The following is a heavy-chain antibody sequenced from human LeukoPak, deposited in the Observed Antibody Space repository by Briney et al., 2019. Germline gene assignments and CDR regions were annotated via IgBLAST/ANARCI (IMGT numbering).Heavy chain of an antibody. J-gene: IGHJ4*02. CDR3: ARENLWFGESTFDY. Sequence: GGSLRLSCAASGFTFSSYEINSVRQAPGNGMGWDSYISSSCSTIYYADSVKGRFTISRDNDKNSLYLQMNSLRAADRAVYYCARENLWFGESTFDYWGQGTVVTVSS. V-gene: IGHV3-48*03. CDR2: ISSSCSTI. D-gene: IGHD3-10*01. CDR1: GFTFSSYE.